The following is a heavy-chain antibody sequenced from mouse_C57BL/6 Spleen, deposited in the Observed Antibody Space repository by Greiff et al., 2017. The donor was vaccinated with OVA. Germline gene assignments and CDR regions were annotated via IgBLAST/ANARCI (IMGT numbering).Heavy chain of an antibody. CDR2: INPNNGGT. J-gene: IGHJ1*03. V-gene: IGHV1-26*01. D-gene: IGHD2-1*01. CDR3: ARLGGNPWYFDV. Sequence: VQLQQSGPELVKPGASVKISCKASGYTFTDYYMNWVKQSHGKSLEWIGDINPNNGGTSYNQKFKGKATLTVDKSSSTAYMELRSLTSEDSAVYYCARLGGNPWYFDVWGTGTTVTVSS. CDR1: GYTFTDYY.